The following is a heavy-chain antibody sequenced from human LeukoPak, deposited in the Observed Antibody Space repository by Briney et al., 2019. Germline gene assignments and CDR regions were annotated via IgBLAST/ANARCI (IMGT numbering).Heavy chain of an antibody. Sequence: PSETLSLTCAVYGGSFSGYYWSWIRQPPGKGLEWIGEINHSGSTNYNPSLKSRVTISVDTSKNQFSLKLSSVTAADTAVYYCARRERRHWFDPWGQGTLVTVSS. CDR1: GGSFSGYY. J-gene: IGHJ5*02. D-gene: IGHD1-1*01. CDR3: ARRERRHWFDP. V-gene: IGHV4-34*01. CDR2: INHSGST.